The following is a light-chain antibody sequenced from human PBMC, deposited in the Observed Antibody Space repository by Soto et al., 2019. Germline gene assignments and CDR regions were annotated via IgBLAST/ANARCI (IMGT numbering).Light chain of an antibody. CDR2: EDS. J-gene: IGLJ1*01. CDR3: CSYAGSSTYV. CDR1: SSDVGRYNL. Sequence: QSVLTQPASGSGSLGQSITISCTGTSSDVGRYNLVSWYQQHPGKAPKLIIHEDSKRSSGLSNRFSGSKSGNTASLTISGLQAEDEADYYCCSYAGSSTYVFGTGTKVTV. V-gene: IGLV2-23*01.